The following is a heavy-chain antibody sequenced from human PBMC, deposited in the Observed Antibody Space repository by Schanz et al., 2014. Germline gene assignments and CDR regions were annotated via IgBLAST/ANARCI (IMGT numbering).Heavy chain of an antibody. D-gene: IGHD1-26*01. V-gene: IGHV3-30*09. CDR2: ITYDGSNK. Sequence: VQLLESGGGLVQPGGSLRLSCAASGFTFSSYWMSWVRQAPGEGLEWVAAITYDGSNKYYAESVKGRFAISRDNSKDTLYLQMNSLRTEDTAVYYCAGDWASGRYYSDYWGQGTLVTVSS. CDR1: GFTFSSYW. CDR3: AGDWASGRYYSDY. J-gene: IGHJ4*02.